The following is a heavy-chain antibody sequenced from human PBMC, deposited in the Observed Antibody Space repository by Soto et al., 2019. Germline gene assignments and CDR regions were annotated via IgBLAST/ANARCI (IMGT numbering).Heavy chain of an antibody. D-gene: IGHD1-1*01. Sequence: QLLESGGGFVQPGGSLRLSCVASGFTFSNFAMAWVRQAPGEGLAWVSAISGSGDHTFYADSMKGRFTISRDNSKDTPYLQINSLRAEDTAVYYCANPIPKTGTTFGFWRQGTLVPVSS. CDR1: GFTFSNFA. CDR3: ANPIPKTGTTFGF. V-gene: IGHV3-23*01. CDR2: ISGSGDHT. J-gene: IGHJ4*02.